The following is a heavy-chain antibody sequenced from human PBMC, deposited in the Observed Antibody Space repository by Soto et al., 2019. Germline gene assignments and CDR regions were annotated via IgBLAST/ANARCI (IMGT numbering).Heavy chain of an antibody. Sequence: PGGSLRLSCVGSGFSLANFPMNWVRQTPGKGLEWISYISPRGDNIYYTESVKGRFTISRDNARNSLYLQMNSLRDEDASLYSCAKGPHPNIGWPYYFDSLGQGVPVTVSS. J-gene: IGHJ4*02. D-gene: IGHD6-19*01. CDR1: GFSLANFP. CDR3: AKGPHPNIGWPYYFDS. V-gene: IGHV3-48*02. CDR2: ISPRGDNI.